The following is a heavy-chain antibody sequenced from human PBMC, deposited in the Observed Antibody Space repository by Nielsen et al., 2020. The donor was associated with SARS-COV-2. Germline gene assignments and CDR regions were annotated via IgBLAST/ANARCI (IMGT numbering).Heavy chain of an antibody. V-gene: IGHV3-7*01. J-gene: IGHJ6*02. D-gene: IGHD3-3*01. CDR3: AREYTVFLEWLFENYYYGMDV. CDR2: IKQDGSKK. Sequence: GGSLRLSCAASGFTFSSYWMSWVRQAPGKGLEWVANIKQDGSKKYYVDSVKGRFTISRDNAKNSLYLQMNSLRAEDTAVYYCAREYTVFLEWLFENYYYGMDVWGQGTTVTVSS. CDR1: GFTFSSYW.